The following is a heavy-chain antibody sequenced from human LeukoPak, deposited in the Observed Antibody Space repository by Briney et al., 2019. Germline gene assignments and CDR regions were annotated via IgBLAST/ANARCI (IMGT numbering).Heavy chain of an antibody. CDR1: GGSISSGASD. D-gene: IGHD3-22*01. CDR2: INHSGST. Sequence: SETLSLTCTVSGGSISSGASDWGWIRQHPKRGLEWVGYINHSGSTYYNPSLGSRVTMSVDTSKNQFSLKLSSVTAADSAVYYCARAARQGFTLIVVPFFYFDLWGRGTLVTVSS. J-gene: IGHJ2*01. CDR3: ARAARQGFTLIVVPFFYFDL. V-gene: IGHV4-31*03.